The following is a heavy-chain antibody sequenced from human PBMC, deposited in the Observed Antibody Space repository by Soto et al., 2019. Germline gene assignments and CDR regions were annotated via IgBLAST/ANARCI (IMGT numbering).Heavy chain of an antibody. V-gene: IGHV3-30*18. J-gene: IGHJ5*02. CDR3: AKDSSGWYGGYNWFDP. CDR1: GFTVSSYG. CDR2: ISYDGSNK. Sequence: QVQLVESRGGVVQPGRSLRLSCAAGGFTVSSYGMYWVRQAPGKGLEWVAVISYDGSNKYYADSVKGRFTISRDNSKNTLYLQMNSLRAEDTAVYYCAKDSSGWYGGYNWFDPWGQGTLVTVSS. D-gene: IGHD6-19*01.